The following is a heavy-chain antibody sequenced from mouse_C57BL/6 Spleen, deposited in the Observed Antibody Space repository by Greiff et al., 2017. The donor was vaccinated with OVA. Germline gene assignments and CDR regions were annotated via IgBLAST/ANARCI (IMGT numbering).Heavy chain of an antibody. Sequence: QVQLQQPGAELVKPGASVKLSCKASGHTFTSYWMQWVKQRPGQGLEWIGEIDPSDSYTNYNQKFKGKATLTVDTSSSTAYMQLSSLTSEDSAVYYCARSPSITTVVALRDFDYWGQGTTLTVSS. V-gene: IGHV1-50*01. J-gene: IGHJ2*01. CDR3: ARSPSITTVVALRDFDY. D-gene: IGHD1-1*01. CDR1: GHTFTSYW. CDR2: IDPSDSYT.